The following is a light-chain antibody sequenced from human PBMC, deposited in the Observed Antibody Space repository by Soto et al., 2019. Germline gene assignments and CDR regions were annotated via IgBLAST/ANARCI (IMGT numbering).Light chain of an antibody. CDR3: QQHGSSPIT. CDR1: QSVSSSY. J-gene: IGKJ5*01. V-gene: IGKV3-20*01. CDR2: GAS. Sequence: IVLTQSPGTLSLSPWERATLSCRASQSVSSSYLAWYQQKPGQTPRLLVYGASSRATGIPDRFSGSGSGTDFTLTISRLEPEDFAVYYCQQHGSSPITFGQGTRLEIK.